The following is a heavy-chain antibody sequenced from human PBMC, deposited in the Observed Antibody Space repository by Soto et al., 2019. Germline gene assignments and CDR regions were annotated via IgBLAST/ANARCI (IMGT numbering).Heavy chain of an antibody. CDR1: GGTFSSYP. CDR3: ARVGHITNYGMAV. J-gene: IGHJ6*02. CDR2: IIPFFGTS. Sequence: QVQLVQSGAEVKKPGSSVKVSCGASGGTFSSYPINWVRQAPGQGLEWMGGIIPFFGTSHYAQKFQGRVTITADESTSTAYMELRSLRSEDTAVYYCARVGHITNYGMAVWGQGTTVTVSS. D-gene: IGHD1-26*01. V-gene: IGHV1-69*01.